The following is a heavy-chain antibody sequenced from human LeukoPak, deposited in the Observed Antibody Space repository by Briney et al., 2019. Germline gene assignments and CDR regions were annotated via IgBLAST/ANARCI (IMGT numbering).Heavy chain of an antibody. CDR1: GFTFDDYA. Sequence: GGSLRLSCAASGFTFDDYAMHWVRQAPGKGLEWVSGISWNSGSIGYADSVKGRFTISRDNAKNSLYLQMNSLRAEDTAVYYCAKDTGEQLVPYFDYWGQGTLVTVSS. CDR3: AKDTGEQLVPYFDY. CDR2: ISWNSGSI. J-gene: IGHJ4*02. V-gene: IGHV3-9*01. D-gene: IGHD6-6*01.